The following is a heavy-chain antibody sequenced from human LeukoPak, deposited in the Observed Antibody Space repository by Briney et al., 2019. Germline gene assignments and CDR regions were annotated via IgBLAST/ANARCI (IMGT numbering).Heavy chain of an antibody. J-gene: IGHJ4*02. CDR3: GTIAVAEGADY. D-gene: IGHD6-19*01. V-gene: IGHV4-39*01. CDR2: IYYSGST. Sequence: SETLSLTCTVSGGSISRSSYYWGWIRQPPGKGLEWIGSIYYSGSTYYNPSLKSRVTISVDTSKNQFSLKLSSVTAADTAVYYRGTIAVAEGADYWGQGTLVTVSS. CDR1: GGSISRSSYY.